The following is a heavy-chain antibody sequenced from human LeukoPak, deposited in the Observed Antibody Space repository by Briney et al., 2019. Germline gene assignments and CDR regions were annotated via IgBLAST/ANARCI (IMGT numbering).Heavy chain of an antibody. V-gene: IGHV3-11*04. CDR1: GFTFQGYY. D-gene: IGHD3-22*01. CDR2: ISSNGATK. CDR3: AIQMTMIVVVPYFDY. Sequence: PGGSLRLSCAASGFTFQGYYMSWIRQAPGKGLEWVSFISSNGATKYYADSVRGRFTISRDNAKNSVYLYMNSLREDDTAVYYCAIQMTMIVVVPYFDYWGQGIPVTVSP. J-gene: IGHJ4*02.